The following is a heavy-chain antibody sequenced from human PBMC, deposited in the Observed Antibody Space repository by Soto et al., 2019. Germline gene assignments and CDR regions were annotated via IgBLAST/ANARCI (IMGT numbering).Heavy chain of an antibody. CDR1: GFNFNDHG. CDR2: ITWHSDGM. D-gene: IGHD3-10*01. Sequence: EVQLVESGGGLVQPGRSLRHSCIASGFNFNDHGMHWVRQAPGKGLEWVSGITWHSDGMGYADSVKGRFTISRDNAKNSLYLQMNSLRVEDTALYYCAKEDSGFSGYMDVWGKGTTVTVSS. CDR3: AKEDSGFSGYMDV. V-gene: IGHV3-9*01. J-gene: IGHJ6*03.